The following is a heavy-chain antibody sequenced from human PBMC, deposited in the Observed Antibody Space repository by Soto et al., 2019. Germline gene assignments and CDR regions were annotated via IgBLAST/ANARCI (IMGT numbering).Heavy chain of an antibody. Sequence: QVTLKESGPVLVKPTETLTLTCTVSGFSLSNARMGVSCIRQPPGKALEWLAHIFSNDEKSYSTSLKSKLTISKDTSKRLVVHTMTNMDPVDTATYYCARIVYGGDSWAWFDPWGQGTLVTVSS. D-gene: IGHD2-21*02. CDR3: ARIVYGGDSWAWFDP. V-gene: IGHV2-26*01. J-gene: IGHJ5*02. CDR2: IFSNDEK. CDR1: GFSLSNARMG.